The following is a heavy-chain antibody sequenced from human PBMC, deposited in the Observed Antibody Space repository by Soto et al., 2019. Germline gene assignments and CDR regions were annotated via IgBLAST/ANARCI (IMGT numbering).Heavy chain of an antibody. CDR3: AKDRPPSSGMDV. Sequence: QVQLVESGGGVVQPGRSPRLSCAASGFTFSSYGMHWVRQAPGKGLEWVAVISYDGSNKYYADSVKGRFTISRDNSKNTLYLQINSLRAEDTPVYYCAKDRPPSSGMDVWGQGTTVTVSS. J-gene: IGHJ6*02. CDR2: ISYDGSNK. V-gene: IGHV3-30*18. CDR1: GFTFSSYG.